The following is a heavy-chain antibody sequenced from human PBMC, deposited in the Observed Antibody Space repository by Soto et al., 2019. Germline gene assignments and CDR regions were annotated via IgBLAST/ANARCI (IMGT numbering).Heavy chain of an antibody. D-gene: IGHD6-13*01. CDR3: AKDRSEYSSSWYEPYYHYGMAV. CDR2: ISYDGSNK. Sequence: PGGSLRLSCAASGFTFSSYGMHWVRQAPGKGLEWVAVISYDGSNKYYADSVKGRFTISRDNSKNTLYLQMNSLRAEDTAVYYCAKDRSEYSSSWYEPYYHYGMAVWGQGTSVTVSS. CDR1: GFTFSSYG. J-gene: IGHJ6*02. V-gene: IGHV3-30*18.